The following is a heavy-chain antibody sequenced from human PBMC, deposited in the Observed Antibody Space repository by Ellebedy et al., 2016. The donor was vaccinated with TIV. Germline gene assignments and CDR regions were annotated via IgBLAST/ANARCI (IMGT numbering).Heavy chain of an antibody. V-gene: IGHV3-23*01. Sequence: PGGSLRLSCAASGFTFSNYAMSWVRQAPGKGLEWVSAISGSGGSTYYADSVKGWLTISRDNSKNTLYLQMNSLRAEDTALYYCAKGTPGKGSSCFDYWGQGTLVTVSS. CDR1: GFTFSNYA. D-gene: IGHD6-6*01. CDR2: ISGSGGST. J-gene: IGHJ4*02. CDR3: AKGTPGKGSSCFDY.